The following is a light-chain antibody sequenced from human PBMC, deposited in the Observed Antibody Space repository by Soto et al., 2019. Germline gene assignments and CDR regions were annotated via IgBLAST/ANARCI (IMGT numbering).Light chain of an antibody. V-gene: IGKV1-39*01. CDR3: QQSYGTVVT. J-gene: IGKJ1*01. CDR1: QSISRY. CDR2: GAS. Sequence: IQMTQSPSSLSASVGDRVTITCRAGQSISRYLNWYEQKPGKAPKLLIFGASTLQSGVPSRFSGTGSGTEFTLTISSLQPEDFETYYCQQSYGTVVTFGQGTKVDIK.